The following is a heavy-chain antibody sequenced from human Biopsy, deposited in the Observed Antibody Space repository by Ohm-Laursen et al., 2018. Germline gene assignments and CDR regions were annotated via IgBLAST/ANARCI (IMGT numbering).Heavy chain of an antibody. Sequence: SLRLSCTASGSTFNNYGMQWVRQAPGKGLEWVAFIFYDGSNTYYADSVKGRFTISRDNSRDTLYLQMSSLRAEDTAVYYCAKDRYNYTPIGGFSMDVWGQGTTVTVSS. CDR3: AKDRYNYTPIGGFSMDV. D-gene: IGHD5-18*01. CDR1: GSTFNNYG. V-gene: IGHV3-30*18. CDR2: IFYDGSNT. J-gene: IGHJ6*02.